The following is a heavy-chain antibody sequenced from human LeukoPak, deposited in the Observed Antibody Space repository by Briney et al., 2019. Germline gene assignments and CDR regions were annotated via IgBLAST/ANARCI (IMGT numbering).Heavy chain of an antibody. CDR3: ARDRRDRRNYYKEFDY. Sequence: GRSLRLSCAASGFTFSSYGMHWVRQAPGKGLECVAIIWFDGSNKYYADSVKGRFTISRDNSKNTLYLQMNSLRDEDTAVYYCARDRRDRRNYYKEFDYWGQGTLVTVSS. CDR2: IWFDGSNK. V-gene: IGHV3-33*01. D-gene: IGHD3-10*01. CDR1: GFTFSSYG. J-gene: IGHJ4*02.